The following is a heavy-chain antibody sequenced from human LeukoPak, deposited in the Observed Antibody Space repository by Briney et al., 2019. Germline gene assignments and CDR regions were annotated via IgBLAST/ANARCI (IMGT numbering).Heavy chain of an antibody. J-gene: IGHJ4*02. CDR2: INRDGSIT. CDR3: ARDKKSGESSEIDY. Sequence: GGSLRLSCAASGFTFGNYWLHWVRQAPGKGLEWVSRINRDGSITKYADSVKGRFTVSRDNAKNTLDLQMNSLRAEDTAVYYCARDKKSGESSEIDYWGQGTLVTVSS. V-gene: IGHV3-74*01. D-gene: IGHD3-10*01. CDR1: GFTFGNYW.